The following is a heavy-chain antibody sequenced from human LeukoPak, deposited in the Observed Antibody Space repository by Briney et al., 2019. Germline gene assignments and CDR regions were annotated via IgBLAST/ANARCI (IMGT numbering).Heavy chain of an antibody. J-gene: IGHJ4*02. Sequence: SETLSLTCTVSGGSISSYYWSWIRQPAGKGLEWIGRIYTSGSTDYNPSLKSRVTMSVDTSKNQFSLRLSSVTAADTAVYYCAGAGSLGNCSGGSCYSPTLWGQGTLVTVSS. CDR2: IYTSGST. D-gene: IGHD2-15*01. CDR1: GGSISSYY. V-gene: IGHV4-4*07. CDR3: AGAGSLGNCSGGSCYSPTL.